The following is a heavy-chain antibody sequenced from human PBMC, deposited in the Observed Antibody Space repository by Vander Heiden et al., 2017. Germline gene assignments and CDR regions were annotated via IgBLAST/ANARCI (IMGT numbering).Heavy chain of an antibody. CDR3: TTQLRFLEWLSNWFDP. D-gene: IGHD3-3*01. J-gene: IGHJ5*02. Sequence: EVPLVESGGGLVTPGGSLRLSCAASGFTFSNAWMSCVRQAPGKGLEWVVRIKSKTDGGTTDYAAPVKGRFTISRDDSKNTLYLQMNSLKTEDTAVYYCTTQLRFLEWLSNWFDPWGQGTLVTVSS. CDR2: IKSKTDGGTT. V-gene: IGHV3-15*01. CDR1: GFTFSNAW.